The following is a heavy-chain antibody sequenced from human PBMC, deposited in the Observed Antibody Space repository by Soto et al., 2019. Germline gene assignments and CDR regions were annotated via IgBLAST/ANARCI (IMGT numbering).Heavy chain of an antibody. CDR2: ISYDGSNK. V-gene: IGHV3-30*18. CDR3: ANTHDGDCYSCYYYGMDV. Sequence: QVQLVESGGGVVQPGRSLRLSCAASGFTFSSYGMHWVRQAPGKGLEWVAVISYDGSNKYYADSVKGRFTISRDNSKNTXNLQMNSLRAEDTAVYYCANTHDGDCYSCYYYGMDVWGQGTTVTVSS. D-gene: IGHD2-21*02. J-gene: IGHJ6*02. CDR1: GFTFSSYG.